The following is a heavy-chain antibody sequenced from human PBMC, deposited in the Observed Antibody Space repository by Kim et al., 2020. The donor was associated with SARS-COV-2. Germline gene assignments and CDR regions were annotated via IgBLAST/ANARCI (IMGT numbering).Heavy chain of an antibody. D-gene: IGHD1-26*01. Sequence: GGSLRLSCVASGFTFRSYSMNWVRHAPGKGLEWVSYISGDTSTIYYADSVKGRFTISRDNAKNSLYLQMSSLRDEDTAVYYCARDKGYSGSYSFDYWGQGNLVTVSS. V-gene: IGHV3-48*02. CDR2: ISGDTSTI. CDR3: ARDKGYSGSYSFDY. CDR1: GFTFRSYS. J-gene: IGHJ4*02.